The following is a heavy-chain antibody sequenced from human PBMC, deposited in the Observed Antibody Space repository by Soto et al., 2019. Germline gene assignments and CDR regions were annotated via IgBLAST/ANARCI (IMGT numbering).Heavy chain of an antibody. V-gene: IGHV1-18*01. CDR3: AAEIDDYADFNH. CDR2: ISAYNDNT. Sequence: ASVKVSCKASGGTFSSYGISWVRQAPGQGLEWMGWISAYNDNTKYAQKLQGRVTMTRDTSTSTAYMELSSLTSEDTAVYYCAAEIDDYADFNHWGQGTPVTVSS. CDR1: GGTFSSYG. D-gene: IGHD4-17*01. J-gene: IGHJ5*02.